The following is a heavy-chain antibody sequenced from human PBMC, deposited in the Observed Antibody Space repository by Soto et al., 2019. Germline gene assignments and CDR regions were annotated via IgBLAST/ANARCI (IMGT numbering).Heavy chain of an antibody. D-gene: IGHD3-9*01. CDR2: LYTGGSA. CDR3: ARSFNDWTTYFDH. V-gene: IGHV3-53*01. Sequence: GGSLILSCAASGFSVTDHYMTWVRQAPGKGLEWVSVLYTGGSAYYGDSVKGRFTISRDSSTNTLYLQMNSLKVGDTAFYFCARSFNDWTTYFDHWSEGTLVTVSS. CDR1: GFSVTDHY. J-gene: IGHJ4*02.